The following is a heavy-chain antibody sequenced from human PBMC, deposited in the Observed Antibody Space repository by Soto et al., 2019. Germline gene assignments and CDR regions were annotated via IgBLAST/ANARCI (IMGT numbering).Heavy chain of an antibody. V-gene: IGHV2-5*02. CDR2: IYWDDDK. CDR3: ARRLTYCGGNCYSGFDY. D-gene: IGHD2-21*02. J-gene: IGHJ4*02. CDR1: GFSLSTGGVG. Sequence: SGPTLVNPTQTLTLTCTFSGFSLSTGGVGVGWIRQPPGKALAWLALIYWDDDKRYSPSLKSRLTITKDTSKNQVVLTMTNMEPVDTATYFCARRLTYCGGNCYSGFDYWGQGTLVTVSS.